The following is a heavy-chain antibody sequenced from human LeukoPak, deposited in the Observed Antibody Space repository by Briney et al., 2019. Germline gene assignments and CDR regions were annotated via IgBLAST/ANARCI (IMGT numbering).Heavy chain of an antibody. J-gene: IGHJ4*02. CDR3: AKDPFDSSGPLGDY. V-gene: IGHV3-30*18. CDR1: GFTFSSYG. Sequence: HPGGSLRLSCAASGFTFSSYGMHWVRQAPGKGLEWVAVISYDGSNKYYADSVKGRFTISRDNSKNTLYLQMNSLRAEDTAVYYCAKDPFDSSGPLGDYWGQGTLVTVSS. D-gene: IGHD3-22*01. CDR2: ISYDGSNK.